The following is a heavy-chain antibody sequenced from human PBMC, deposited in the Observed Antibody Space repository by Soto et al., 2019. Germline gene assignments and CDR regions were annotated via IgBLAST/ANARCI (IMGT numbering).Heavy chain of an antibody. Sequence: QVQLVESGGGVVQPGRSLRLSCAASGFTFSSYGMHWVRQAPGKGLEWVAVISYDGSNKYYADSVKGRFTISRDNSKHTLYLQMNSLRAEDTAVYYCAKDQVMDVWGKGTTVTVSS. V-gene: IGHV3-30*18. CDR2: ISYDGSNK. J-gene: IGHJ6*04. CDR3: AKDQVMDV. CDR1: GFTFSSYG.